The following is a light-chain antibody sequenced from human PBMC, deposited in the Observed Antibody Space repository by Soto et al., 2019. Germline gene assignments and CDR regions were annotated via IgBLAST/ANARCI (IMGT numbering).Light chain of an antibody. Sequence: EIVLTQSPATLSLSPGERATLSCRASQSVSSYLAWYQQKPGQAPRLLIYDASNRATGIPARFSGSGSGTDFTLPISSLEPEDSAVYYCQQSSNWPPTFGQGTKLEIK. V-gene: IGKV3-11*01. CDR3: QQSSNWPPT. CDR1: QSVSSY. J-gene: IGKJ2*01. CDR2: DAS.